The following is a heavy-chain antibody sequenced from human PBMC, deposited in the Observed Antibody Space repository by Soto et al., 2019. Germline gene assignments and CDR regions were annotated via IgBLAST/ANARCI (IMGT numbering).Heavy chain of an antibody. Sequence: GGSLRLSCAASGFTFSNAWMNWVRQAPGKGLEWVGRIKSKTDGGTTDYAAPVKGRFTISRDDSKNTLYLQMNSLKTEDTAVYYCTTAAYCSGGSCHHPNPYYYYGMDVWGQGTTVTVSS. V-gene: IGHV3-15*07. D-gene: IGHD2-15*01. CDR1: GFTFSNAW. CDR3: TTAAYCSGGSCHHPNPYYYYGMDV. J-gene: IGHJ6*02. CDR2: IKSKTDGGTT.